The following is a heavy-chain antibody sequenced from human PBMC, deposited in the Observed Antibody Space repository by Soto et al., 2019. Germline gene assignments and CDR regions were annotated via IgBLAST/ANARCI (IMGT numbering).Heavy chain of an antibody. CDR3: ARHPGIAAPGRGLGDY. J-gene: IGHJ4*02. CDR2: ISAYNGNT. CDR1: GYTFTSYG. V-gene: IGHV1-18*01. Sequence: ASVKVSCKASGYTFTSYGISWVRQAPGQGLEWMGWISAYNGNTNYAQKLQGRVTMTTDTSTSTAYMELRGLRSDDTAVYYCARHPGIAAPGRGLGDYWGQGTLVTVSS. D-gene: IGHD6-13*01.